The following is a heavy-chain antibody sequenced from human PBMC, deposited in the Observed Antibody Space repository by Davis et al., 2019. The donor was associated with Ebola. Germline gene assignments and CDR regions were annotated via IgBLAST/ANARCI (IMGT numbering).Heavy chain of an antibody. J-gene: IGHJ6*02. CDR3: ARGSVGQLLSRPWALYYYGMDV. CDR2: ISSSSSTI. V-gene: IGHV3-48*04. Sequence: PGGSLRLSCAASGFTFSSYSMNWVRQAPGKGLEWVSYISSSSSTIYYADSVKGRFTISRDNAKNSLYLQMNSLRAEDTAVYYCARGSVGQLLSRPWALYYYGMDVWGQGTTVTVSS. D-gene: IGHD2-2*01. CDR1: GFTFSSYS.